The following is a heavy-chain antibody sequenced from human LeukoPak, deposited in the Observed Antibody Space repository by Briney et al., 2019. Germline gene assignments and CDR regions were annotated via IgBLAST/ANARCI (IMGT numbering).Heavy chain of an antibody. CDR3: ARLTSGHFDY. CDR2: IYYSGST. V-gene: IGHV4-39*01. D-gene: IGHD3-10*01. CDR1: GGSISRSSYY. J-gene: IGHJ4*02. Sequence: PSETLSLTCTVSGGSISRSSYYRGWIRQPPGKGLEWIATIYYSGSTYYNPSLKSRVTISADTSKNQFSLKLSSVTAADTAVYYCARLTSGHFDYWGQGTLVTVSS.